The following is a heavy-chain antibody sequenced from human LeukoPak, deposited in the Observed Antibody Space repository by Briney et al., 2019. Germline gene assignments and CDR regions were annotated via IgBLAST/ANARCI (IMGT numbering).Heavy chain of an antibody. V-gene: IGHV4-34*01. CDR2: INHSGST. CDR1: GVSFSGYY. CDR3: ARGGLRYFDWLLNNWFDP. Sequence: SETLSLTCAVYGVSFSGYYWSWIRQPPGKGLERIGEINHSGSTNYNPSLKSRVTISVDTSKNQFSLKLSSVTAADTAVYYCARGGLRYFDWLLNNWFDPWGQGTLVTVSS. D-gene: IGHD3-9*01. J-gene: IGHJ5*02.